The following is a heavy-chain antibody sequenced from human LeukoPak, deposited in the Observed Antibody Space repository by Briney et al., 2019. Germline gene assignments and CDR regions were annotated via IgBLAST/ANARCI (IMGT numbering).Heavy chain of an antibody. CDR3: ARVGGYSGYDSFYYGMDV. CDR2: TSYDGSNK. CDR1: GFTLSSYG. D-gene: IGHD5-12*01. V-gene: IGHV3-30-3*01. J-gene: IGHJ6*02. Sequence: GGSLRLSCAASGFTLSSYGMHWVRQAPGKGLEWVAVTSYDGSNKYYADSVKGRFTISRDNSKSTVSLQMNSLRAEDTAVYYCARVGGYSGYDSFYYGMDVWGQGTTVTVSS.